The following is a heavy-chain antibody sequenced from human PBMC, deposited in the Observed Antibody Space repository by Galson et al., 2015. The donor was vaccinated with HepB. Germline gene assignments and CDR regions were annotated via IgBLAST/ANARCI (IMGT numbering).Heavy chain of an antibody. D-gene: IGHD3-3*01. CDR3: ARGLGVVTPGYYYMDV. Sequence: SVKVSCKASGGTFSSYAISWVRQAPGQGLEWMGGIIPIFGTANYAQKFQGRVTITADESTSTAYMELSSLRSEDTAVYYCARGLGVVTPGYYYMDVWGKGTTVTVSS. V-gene: IGHV1-69*13. CDR2: IIPIFGTA. CDR1: GGTFSSYA. J-gene: IGHJ6*03.